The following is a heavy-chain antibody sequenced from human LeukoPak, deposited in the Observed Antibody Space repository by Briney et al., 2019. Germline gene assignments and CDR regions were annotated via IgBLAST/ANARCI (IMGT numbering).Heavy chain of an antibody. D-gene: IGHD6-19*01. J-gene: IGHJ1*01. V-gene: IGHV3-23*01. CDR1: GFTFSSYA. Sequence: GGSLRLSCAASGFTFSSYAMSWVCQAPGKGLEWVSAISGSGGSTYYADSVKGRFTISRDNSKNTLYLQMNSLRAEDTAVYYCANHGIAVAGPAEYFQHWGQGTLVTVSS. CDR3: ANHGIAVAGPAEYFQH. CDR2: ISGSGGST.